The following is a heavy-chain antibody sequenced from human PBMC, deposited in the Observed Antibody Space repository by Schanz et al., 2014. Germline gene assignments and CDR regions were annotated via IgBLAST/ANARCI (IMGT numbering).Heavy chain of an antibody. CDR3: AKNRAGSYESFLDS. J-gene: IGHJ4*02. CDR2: VTWDGGYT. V-gene: IGHV3-43*01. Sequence: EVQLVESGGVVVQPGGSLRLSCAGSGFTFDDYTMHWVRQPPGKGLEWVSLVTWDGGYTYYADSVKGRFTISRDNSKNSLYLQMDSLRSEDTALYDCAKNRAGSYESFLDSWGQGTLVTVSS. D-gene: IGHD5-12*01. CDR1: GFTFDDYT.